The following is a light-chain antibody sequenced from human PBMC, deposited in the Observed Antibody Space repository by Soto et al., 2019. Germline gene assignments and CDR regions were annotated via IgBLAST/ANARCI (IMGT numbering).Light chain of an antibody. V-gene: IGKV3-20*01. CDR1: QSVSSSF. J-gene: IGKJ3*01. CDR3: KQYDSSPRT. CDR2: GAS. Sequence: EIVLTQSPGTLSLSPGERATLSCRASQSVSSSFLAWYQQIPGQAPRLLIYGASSRATGIPDRFSGSGSGTDFTLTISRLEPEDFAVYYCKQYDSSPRTFGPGTKVDIK.